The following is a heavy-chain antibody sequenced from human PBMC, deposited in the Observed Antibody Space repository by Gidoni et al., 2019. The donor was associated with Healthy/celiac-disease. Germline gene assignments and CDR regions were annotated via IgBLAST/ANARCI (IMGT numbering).Heavy chain of an antibody. CDR3: AKEFYDGLDYSYDSSGYHDY. CDR2: SSGSGGST. J-gene: IGHJ4*02. Sequence: EVQLLESGGGLVQPGGSLRLSCAASGFTFSSYAMSWVRQAPGKGREWVSASSGSGGSTYYADSVKGRFTISRDNSKNTLYLQMNSLRAEDTAVYYCAKEFYDGLDYSYDSSGYHDYWGQGTLVTVSS. CDR1: GFTFSSYA. D-gene: IGHD3-22*01. V-gene: IGHV3-23*01.